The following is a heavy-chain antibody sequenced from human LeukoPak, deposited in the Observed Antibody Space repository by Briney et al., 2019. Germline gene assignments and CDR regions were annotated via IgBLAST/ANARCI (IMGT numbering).Heavy chain of an antibody. Sequence: GGSLRLSCAAAGFTFSSYGMHWVRQAPGKGLEWVAFIRYDGSNKYYADSVKGRFTISRDNSKNTLYLQMNSLRAEDTAVYYCAKDLIVEDYGIYYYYMDVWGKGTTVTVSS. V-gene: IGHV3-30*02. CDR2: IRYDGSNK. CDR3: AKDLIVEDYGIYYYYMDV. J-gene: IGHJ6*03. D-gene: IGHD4-17*01. CDR1: GFTFSSYG.